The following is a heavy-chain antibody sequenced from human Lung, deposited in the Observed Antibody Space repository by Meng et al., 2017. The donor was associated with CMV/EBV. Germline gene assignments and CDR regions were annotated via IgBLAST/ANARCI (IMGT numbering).Heavy chain of an antibody. CDR1: KFTFDDYG. CDR3: ARGYRGGPVDY. CDR2: ITRNGEST. D-gene: IGHD1-1*01. V-gene: IGHV3-20*04. J-gene: IGHJ4*02. Sequence: SCAASKFTFDDYGMSWVRQTPGKGLEWVSGITRNGESTGHADSVKGRFTISRDNIKNTLYLQMNSLRAEDTAFYYCARGYRGGPVDYWGQGTLVTVSS.